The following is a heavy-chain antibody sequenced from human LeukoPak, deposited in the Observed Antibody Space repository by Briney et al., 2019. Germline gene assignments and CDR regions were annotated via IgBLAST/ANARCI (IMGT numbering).Heavy chain of an antibody. Sequence: PGGSLRLSCAASGFTFSSYSMNWVRQASGKGLEWVSSISSSSNFIYYADSVKGRFTISRDNAKNSLYLQMNSLRAEDTAVYYCARAISDYDASDIWGQGTMVTVSS. CDR3: ARAISDYDASDI. V-gene: IGHV3-21*01. D-gene: IGHD4-17*01. CDR1: GFTFSSYS. CDR2: ISSSSNFI. J-gene: IGHJ3*02.